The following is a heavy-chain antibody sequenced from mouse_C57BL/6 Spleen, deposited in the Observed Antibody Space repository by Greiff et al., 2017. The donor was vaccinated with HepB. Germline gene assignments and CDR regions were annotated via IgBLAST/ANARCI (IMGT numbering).Heavy chain of an antibody. Sequence: SGPVLVKPGASVKMSCKASGYTFTDYYMNWVKQSHGKSLEWIGVINPYNGGTSYNQKFKGKATLTVDKSSSTAYMELNSLTSEDSAVYYCARGAYYYGSSYYAMDYWGQGTSVTVSS. CDR2: INPYNGGT. D-gene: IGHD1-1*01. CDR1: GYTFTDYY. J-gene: IGHJ4*01. V-gene: IGHV1-19*01. CDR3: ARGAYYYGSSYYAMDY.